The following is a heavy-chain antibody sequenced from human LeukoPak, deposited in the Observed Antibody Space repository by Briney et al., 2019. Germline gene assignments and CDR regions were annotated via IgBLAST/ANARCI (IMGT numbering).Heavy chain of an antibody. D-gene: IGHD6-13*01. V-gene: IGHV5-10-1*01. CDR1: GYSFTSYW. CDR3: ARHTSPSIGAGDY. Sequence: GEALRISCKGSGYSFTSYWISWVRQTPGKGREWMGRIDPSDYYTNYSPSFQGHVTISADKSISTAYLQWSSPKASDTALYYCARHTSPSIGAGDYWGQGTLVTVSS. J-gene: IGHJ4*02. CDR2: IDPSDYYT.